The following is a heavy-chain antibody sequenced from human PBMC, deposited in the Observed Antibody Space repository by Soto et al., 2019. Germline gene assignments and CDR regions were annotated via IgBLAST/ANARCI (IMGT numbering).Heavy chain of an antibody. V-gene: IGHV3-30-3*01. D-gene: IGHD3-22*01. J-gene: IGHJ4*02. CDR1: GFTFSSFA. Sequence: QVQLVESGGGVVQPGRSLRLSCAASGFTFSSFAIHWVRQAPGKGLEWVAVISYDGSKKYYADSVKGRFTVSRDNLKNTLYLQMNSLRAEDTAVYYCARDEHYSDNSGFYHGRRYYFDYWGQGTLVTVSS. CDR2: ISYDGSKK. CDR3: ARDEHYSDNSGFYHGRRYYFDY.